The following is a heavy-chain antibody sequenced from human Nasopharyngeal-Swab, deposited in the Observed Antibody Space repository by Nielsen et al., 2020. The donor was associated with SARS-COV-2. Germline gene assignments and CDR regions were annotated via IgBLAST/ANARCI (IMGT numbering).Heavy chain of an antibody. Sequence: SETLSLTCTVSGGSISSGGYYWSWIRQHPGKGLVWIGYIYYSGSTYYNPSLKSRVTISVDTSKNQFSLKLSSVTAADTAVYYCARATSNIVLMVYAIGAFDIWGQGTMVTVSS. J-gene: IGHJ3*02. CDR2: IYYSGST. V-gene: IGHV4-31*03. CDR1: GGSISSGGYY. CDR3: ARATSNIVLMVYAIGAFDI. D-gene: IGHD2-8*01.